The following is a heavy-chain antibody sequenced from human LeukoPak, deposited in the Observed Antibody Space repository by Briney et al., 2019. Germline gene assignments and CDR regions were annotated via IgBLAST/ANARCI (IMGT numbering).Heavy chain of an antibody. J-gene: IGHJ5*02. CDR2: ISYDGSNK. V-gene: IGHV3-30*18. CDR3: AKDYYYGSS. Sequence: PGRSLILSCAASGFTFSSYGMHWVRQAPGKGLEWVAVISYDGSNKYYADSVKGRFTISRDNSKNTLYLQMNSLRAEDTAVYYCAKDYYYGSSWGQGTLVTVSS. CDR1: GFTFSSYG. D-gene: IGHD3-10*01.